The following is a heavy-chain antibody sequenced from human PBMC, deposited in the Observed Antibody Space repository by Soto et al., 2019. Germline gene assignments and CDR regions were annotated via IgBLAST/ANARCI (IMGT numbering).Heavy chain of an antibody. Sequence: ASETLSLTCTVSGGSISSGGYYWSWIRQHPGKGLEWIGYIYYSGSTYYNPSLKSRVTISVDTSKNQFSLKLSSVTAADTAVYYCARSRYYYDSSGYFGETSDDAFDIWGQGTMVTVSS. CDR1: GGSISSGGYY. CDR2: IYYSGST. CDR3: ARSRYYYDSSGYFGETSDDAFDI. D-gene: IGHD3-22*01. V-gene: IGHV4-31*03. J-gene: IGHJ3*02.